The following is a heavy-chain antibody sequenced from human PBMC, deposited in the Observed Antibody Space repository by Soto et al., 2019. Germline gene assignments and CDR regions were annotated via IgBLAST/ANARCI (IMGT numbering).Heavy chain of an antibody. CDR1: GFTFNSYG. CDR2: ISYDSTET. Sequence: PGGSLRLSCAASGFTFNSYGMHWVRQGPGNGLEWVAFISYDSTETYYADSVKGRFTISRDNSNSALYVQMNSLTGEDTAVYYCARTRSAWSDFHYYSLDVWGQGTTVTVSS. CDR3: ARTRSAWSDFHYYSLDV. V-gene: IGHV3-30*03. J-gene: IGHJ6*02. D-gene: IGHD1-26*01.